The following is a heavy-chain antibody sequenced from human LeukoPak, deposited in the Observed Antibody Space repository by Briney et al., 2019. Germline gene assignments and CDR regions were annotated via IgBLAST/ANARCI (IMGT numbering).Heavy chain of an antibody. CDR3: VRMEIVVVVAVTRFSSWFDP. Sequence: SETLSLTCAVYGGSFSGYYWSWIRQPPGKGLEWIGEINHSGSTNYNPSLKSRVTISVDTSKNQFSLKLSSVTAADTAVYYCVRMEIVVVVAVTRFSSWFDPWGQGTLVTVSS. D-gene: IGHD2-15*01. CDR1: GGSFSGYY. V-gene: IGHV4-34*01. CDR2: INHSGST. J-gene: IGHJ5*02.